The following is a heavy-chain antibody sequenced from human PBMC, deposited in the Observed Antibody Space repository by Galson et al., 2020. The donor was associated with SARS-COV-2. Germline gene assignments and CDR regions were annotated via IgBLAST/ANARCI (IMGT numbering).Heavy chain of an antibody. CDR2: INNSGTT. CDR1: SGTFSGYY. J-gene: IGHJ4*02. D-gene: IGHD6-13*01. Sequence: PSETLSLTCAVYSGTFSGYYWNWIRQPPGKGLEWIGEINNSGTTNYNASLRSRVTISVAPSKIQFSLRLTSVPAADTAVYYCARGRNPRNDGALLWIYRIASTGVFDYWGLGTLVTVSS. V-gene: IGHV4-34*01. CDR3: ARGRNPRNDGALLWIYRIASTGVFDY.